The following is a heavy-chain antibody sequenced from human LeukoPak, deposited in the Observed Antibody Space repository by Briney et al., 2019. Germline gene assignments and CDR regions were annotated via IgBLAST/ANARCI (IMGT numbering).Heavy chain of an antibody. V-gene: IGHV3-30*03. J-gene: IGHJ4*02. Sequence: GRSLRLSCAASGFSFSSYGMHWVRQAPGKGLEWVAVISYDGSNEYFADSVKGRFTVSRDNSKNTLYLQMNSLRPEDTAVYYCARGRPHGNDYWGQGTLVTVSS. CDR2: ISYDGSNE. CDR1: GFSFSSYG. CDR3: ARGRPHGNDY. D-gene: IGHD4-23*01.